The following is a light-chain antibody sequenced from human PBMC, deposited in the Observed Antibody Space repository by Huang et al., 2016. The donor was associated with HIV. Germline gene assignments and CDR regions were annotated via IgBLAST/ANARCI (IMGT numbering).Light chain of an antibody. J-gene: IGKJ4*01. Sequence: EVVLTQSPSILSLSLGGTVTIYCKASQSVGAYVAWYQQRPGQSPRLLLYDTSNRAAGIPARFRGSGSGTDFTLTISGLESEDLGVFYCQQRSTWPLTFGGGTKLA. V-gene: IGKV3-11*01. CDR3: QQRSTWPLT. CDR1: QSVGAY. CDR2: DTS.